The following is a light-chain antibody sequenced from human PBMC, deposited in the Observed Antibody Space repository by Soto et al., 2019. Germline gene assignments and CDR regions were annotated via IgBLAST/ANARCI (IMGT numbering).Light chain of an antibody. CDR3: QQRGT. CDR2: DAS. V-gene: IGKV3-11*01. J-gene: IGKJ2*01. CDR1: QSVDTS. Sequence: EVVLTQSPATLSLSPGERATLSCRASQSVDTSLAWYQQKLGQAPRLLIYDASNRATGISGRFSGSRSGTDFTLTISSLEPEDFAFYYCQQRGTFGQGTKVEIK.